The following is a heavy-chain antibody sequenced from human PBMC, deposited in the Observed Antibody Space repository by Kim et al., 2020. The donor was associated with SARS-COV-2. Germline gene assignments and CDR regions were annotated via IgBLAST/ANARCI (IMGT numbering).Heavy chain of an antibody. J-gene: IGHJ6*02. Sequence: GGSLRLSXAASGFTFSSYAMHWVRQAPGKGLEWVAVISYDGSNKYYADSVKGRFTISRDNSKNTLYLQMNSLRAEDTAAYYCARHLDPDTNYYYYGMDVWGQGTTVTVSS. CDR1: GFTFSSYA. CDR3: ARHLDPDTNYYYYGMDV. D-gene: IGHD1-26*01. V-gene: IGHV3-30-3*01. CDR2: ISYDGSNK.